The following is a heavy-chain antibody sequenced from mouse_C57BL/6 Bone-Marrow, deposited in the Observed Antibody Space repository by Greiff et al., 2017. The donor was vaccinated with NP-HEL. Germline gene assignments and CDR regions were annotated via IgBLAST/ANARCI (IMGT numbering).Heavy chain of an antibody. V-gene: IGHV1-52*01. CDR2: IDPSDSET. Sequence: QVQLQQPGAELVRPGSSVKLSCKASGYTFTSYWMHWVKQRPIQGLEWIGNIDPSDSETHYNQKFKDKATLTVDKSSSTAYMQLSSLTSVDSAVYDCARSDYYGSSSAWFAYWGQGTLVTVSA. CDR3: ARSDYYGSSSAWFAY. CDR1: GYTFTSYW. J-gene: IGHJ3*01. D-gene: IGHD1-1*01.